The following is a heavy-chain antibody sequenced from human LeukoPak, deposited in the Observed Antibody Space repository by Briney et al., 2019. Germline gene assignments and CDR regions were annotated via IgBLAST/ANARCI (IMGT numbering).Heavy chain of an antibody. CDR1: GFTFSSYS. Sequence: GGSLRLSCAASGFTFSSYSMNWVRQAPGKGLEWVSSITGSSSYIYYADSVKGRFTISRDNAQDSLFLQMNSLRAEDTAVYYCAKARYADTATSDYWGQGTLVTVSS. J-gene: IGHJ4*02. D-gene: IGHD5-18*01. CDR3: AKARYADTATSDY. V-gene: IGHV3-21*01. CDR2: ITGSSSYI.